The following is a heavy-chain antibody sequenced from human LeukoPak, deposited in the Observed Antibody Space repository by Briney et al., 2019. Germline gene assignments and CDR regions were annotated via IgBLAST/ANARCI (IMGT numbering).Heavy chain of an antibody. D-gene: IGHD3-22*01. Sequence: GGSLRLSCAASGFTFSSYGMHWVRQAPGKGLEWVAVISYDGSNKYYADSVKGRFTISRDNSKNTLYLQMNSLRAEDTAVYYCAKGPYYYDIGGEVGSSHFDYWGQGTLVTVSS. CDR2: ISYDGSNK. V-gene: IGHV3-30*18. CDR3: AKGPYYYDIGGEVGSSHFDY. CDR1: GFTFSSYG. J-gene: IGHJ4*02.